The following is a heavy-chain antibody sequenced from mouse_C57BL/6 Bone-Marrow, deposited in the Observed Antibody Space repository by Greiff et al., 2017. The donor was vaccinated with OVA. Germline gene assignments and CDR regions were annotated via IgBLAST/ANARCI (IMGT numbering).Heavy chain of an antibody. CDR1: GYTFTSYD. J-gene: IGHJ2*01. CDR3: AREEVYYSNSEGY. V-gene: IGHV1-85*01. Sequence: QVQLKESGPELVKPGASVKLSCKASGYTFTSYDINWVKQRPGQGLEWIGWIYPRDGSTKYNEKFKGKATLTGDTSSSTEYMELRSLTSEASAVYVSAREEVYYSNSEGYWGQGTTLTVSS. CDR2: IYPRDGST. D-gene: IGHD2-5*01.